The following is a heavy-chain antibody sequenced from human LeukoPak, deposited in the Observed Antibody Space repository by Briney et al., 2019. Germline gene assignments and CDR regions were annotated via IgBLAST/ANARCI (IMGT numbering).Heavy chain of an antibody. J-gene: IGHJ4*02. CDR2: INHNGNVN. Sequence: QSGGSLRLSCAASGFTFSSYWMNWARQAPGKGLEWVASINHNGNVNYYVDSVKGRFTISRDNAKNSLYLQMNSLRAEDTAVYYCARGSTYYDSSGQVPFDYWGQGTLVTVSS. V-gene: IGHV3-7*01. CDR3: ARGSTYYDSSGQVPFDY. D-gene: IGHD3-22*01. CDR1: GFTFSSYW.